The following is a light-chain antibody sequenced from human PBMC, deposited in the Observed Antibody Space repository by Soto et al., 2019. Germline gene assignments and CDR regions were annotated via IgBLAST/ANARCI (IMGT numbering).Light chain of an antibody. Sequence: DIVMTQSPDSLAVSLGESATINCKSSQSVLYSSNNKNYLAWYQQKPGQPPKLLIYWASTRESGVPDRFSGSGSGTDFTLTISSLQAEDVAVYYCQQYYSTLWTFGQGTKVDI. CDR2: WAS. CDR1: QSVLYSSNNKNY. CDR3: QQYYSTLWT. J-gene: IGKJ1*01. V-gene: IGKV4-1*01.